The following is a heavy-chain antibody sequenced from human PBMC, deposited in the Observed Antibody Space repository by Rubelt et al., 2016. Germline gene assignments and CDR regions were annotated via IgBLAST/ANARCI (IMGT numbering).Heavy chain of an antibody. Sequence: QVQLQQWGAGLLKPSETLSLTCAVYGGSFSGYYWSWIRQPPGKGLEWIGEINHSGSTNYNPSLKSRVTISVDTSKNQFSLKLSSVTAADTAVYYCATLRNPFYWGQGTLVTVSS. V-gene: IGHV4-34*01. D-gene: IGHD1-14*01. CDR1: GGSFSGYY. CDR3: ATLRNPFY. J-gene: IGHJ4*02. CDR2: INHSGST.